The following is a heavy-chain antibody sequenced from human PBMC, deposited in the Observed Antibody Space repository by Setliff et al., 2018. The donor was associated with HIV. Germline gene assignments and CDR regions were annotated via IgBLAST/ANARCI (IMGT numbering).Heavy chain of an antibody. J-gene: IGHJ5*02. CDR1: GGSFGDYH. CDR2: IFRSGTT. V-gene: IGHV4-4*07. Sequence: SETLSLTCTLSGGSFGDYHWSWIRQPAGRGLEWIGRIFRSGTTDYKFSLKSRVTISIDPSRNQFSLRLTSVTAEDTAVYYCARDRHYSGLGSYGPWGPGTLVPSPQ. D-gene: IGHD3-10*01. CDR3: ARDRHYSGLGSYGP.